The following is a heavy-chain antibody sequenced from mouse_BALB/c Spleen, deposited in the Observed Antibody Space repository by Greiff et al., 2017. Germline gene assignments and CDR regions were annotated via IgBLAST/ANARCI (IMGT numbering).Heavy chain of an antibody. CDR1: GFTFSSYG. V-gene: IGHV5-6-3*01. D-gene: IGHD2-1*01. J-gene: IGHJ2*01. CDR3: ARDHYGNLHFDY. Sequence: EVMLVESGGGLVQPGGSLKLSCAASGFTFSSYGMSWVRQTPDKRLELVATINSNGGSTYYPDSVKGRFTISRDNAKNTLYLQMSSLKSEDTAMYYCARDHYGNLHFDYWGQGTTLTVSS. CDR2: INSNGGST.